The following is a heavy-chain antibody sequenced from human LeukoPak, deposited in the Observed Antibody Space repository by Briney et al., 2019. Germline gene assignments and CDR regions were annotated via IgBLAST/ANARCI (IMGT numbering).Heavy chain of an antibody. CDR2: IYYSGST. D-gene: IGHD1-14*01. Sequence: KPSETPSLTCTVSGGSISSYYWGWIRQPPRKGLEWIGYIYYSGSTNYNPSLKSRVTISVDTSKNQFSLKLSSVTAADTAVYYCARGITLHFDYWGQGTLVTVSS. J-gene: IGHJ4*02. CDR1: GGSISSYY. CDR3: ARGITLHFDY. V-gene: IGHV4-59*01.